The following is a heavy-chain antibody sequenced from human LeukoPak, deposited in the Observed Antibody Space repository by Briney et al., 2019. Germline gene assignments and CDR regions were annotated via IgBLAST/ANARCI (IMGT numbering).Heavy chain of an antibody. CDR2: VSSSSSYI. Sequence: GGSLRLSCAASGSTFSSYSLNWVRQAPGKGLEWVSSVSSSSSYIYYADSVKGRFTISRDNAKNSLYLQMNSLTAEDTAVYYCARDLAVVVPAAFDFWGQGTLVAVSS. V-gene: IGHV3-21*01. J-gene: IGHJ4*02. D-gene: IGHD2-2*01. CDR3: ARDLAVVVPAAFDF. CDR1: GSTFSSYS.